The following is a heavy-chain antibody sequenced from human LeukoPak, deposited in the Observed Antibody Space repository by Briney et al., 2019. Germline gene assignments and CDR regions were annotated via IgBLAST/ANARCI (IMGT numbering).Heavy chain of an antibody. CDR3: AKDLKIFGVVTLFDY. CDR1: GFTFSSYA. J-gene: IGHJ4*02. CDR2: ISDSGDST. D-gene: IGHD3-3*01. V-gene: IGHV3-23*01. Sequence: PGGSLRLSCAASGFTFSSYAMSWVRQAPGKGLEWVSTISDSGDSTYYADSVKGQFTISRDNPKNTLYLQMNSLRAEDTAVYYCAKDLKIFGVVTLFDYWGQGTLVTVSS.